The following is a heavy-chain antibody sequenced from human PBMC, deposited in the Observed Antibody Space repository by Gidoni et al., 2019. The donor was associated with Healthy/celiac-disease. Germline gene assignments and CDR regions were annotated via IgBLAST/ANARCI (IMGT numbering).Heavy chain of an antibody. V-gene: IGHV4-59*01. J-gene: IGHJ5*02. Sequence: QVQLQESGPGLVKPSETLSLTCTVSGGSISSYYWSWIRQPPGKGLEWIGYIYYSGSTNYNPSLKSRVTISVDTSKNQFSLKLSSVTAADTAVYYCARDPYGDYTFDPWGQGTLVTVSS. CDR3: ARDPYGDYTFDP. CDR1: GGSISSYY. D-gene: IGHD4-17*01. CDR2: IYYSGST.